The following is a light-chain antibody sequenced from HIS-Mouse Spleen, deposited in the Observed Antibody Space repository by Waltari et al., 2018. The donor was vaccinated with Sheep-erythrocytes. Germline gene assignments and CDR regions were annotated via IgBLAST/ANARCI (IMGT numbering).Light chain of an antibody. CDR1: SSYVGGYNY. Sequence: QSALTQPPSASGSPGPSVTISCTGTSSYVGGYNYVSWYQQHPGKAPKLMIYEVSKRPSGVPDRFSGSKSGNTASLTVSGLQAEDEADYYCSSYAGSNNYVFGTGTKVTVL. V-gene: IGLV2-8*01. J-gene: IGLJ1*01. CDR2: EVS. CDR3: SSYAGSNNYV.